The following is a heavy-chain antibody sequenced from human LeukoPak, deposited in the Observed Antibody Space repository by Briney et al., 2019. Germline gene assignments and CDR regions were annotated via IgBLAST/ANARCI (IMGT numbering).Heavy chain of an antibody. CDR3: AKTRPLDSSSWSHGDY. J-gene: IGHJ4*02. Sequence: GGSLRLSCAASGFTFSSSAMSWVRQAPGKGLEWVSAISGSGDSTYYGDSVKGRFTISRDNSKNTLYLQMNSLRAEDTAVYYCAKTRPLDSSSWSHGDYWGQGTLVTVSS. D-gene: IGHD6-13*01. CDR1: GFTFSSSA. V-gene: IGHV3-23*01. CDR2: ISGSGDST.